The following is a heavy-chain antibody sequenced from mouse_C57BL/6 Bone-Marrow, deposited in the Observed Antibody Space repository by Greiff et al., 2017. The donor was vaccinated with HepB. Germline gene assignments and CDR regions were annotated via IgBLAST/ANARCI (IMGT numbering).Heavy chain of an antibody. D-gene: IGHD1-1*01. CDR2: ISDGGSYT. CDR3: ARDRGNGRGFDY. J-gene: IGHJ2*01. V-gene: IGHV5-4*02. CDR1: GFTFSDYY. Sequence: DVKLVESGGGLVKPGGSLKLSCAASGFTFSDYYMYWVRQTPEKRLEWVATISDGGSYTYYPDSVKVRFTISRDNAKNNLYLQMSSLKSEDTAMYYCARDRGNGRGFDYWGQGTTLTVSS.